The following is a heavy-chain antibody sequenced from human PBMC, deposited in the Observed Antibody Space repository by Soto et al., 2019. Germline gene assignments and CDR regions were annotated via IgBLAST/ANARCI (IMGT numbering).Heavy chain of an antibody. D-gene: IGHD4-17*01. CDR1: GGSISSYY. V-gene: IGHV4-59*08. Sequence: PSETLSLTCTVSGGSISSYYWNWIRQPPGKGLEWIGYIYYSGSTNYNPSLKSRVTISVDTSKNQFSLKLSSVTAADTAVYYCARRYGVYFDYWGQGTLVTVSS. J-gene: IGHJ4*02. CDR3: ARRYGVYFDY. CDR2: IYYSGST.